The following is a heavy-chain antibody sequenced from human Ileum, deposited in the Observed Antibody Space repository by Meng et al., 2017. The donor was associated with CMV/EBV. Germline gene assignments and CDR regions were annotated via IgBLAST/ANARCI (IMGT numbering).Heavy chain of an antibody. J-gene: IGHJ4*02. V-gene: IGHV2-5*02. D-gene: IGHD3-10*01. CDR2: IYWDGDK. Sequence: GFALSSSGVGVGWIRQHPGKALECLALIYWDGDKRYSPSLKGRLTITKDSSKNQVVLTMTNMDPVDTATYYCAHTPITVVRGLSFDYWGQGTLVTVSS. CDR3: AHTPITVVRGLSFDY. CDR1: GFALSSSGVG.